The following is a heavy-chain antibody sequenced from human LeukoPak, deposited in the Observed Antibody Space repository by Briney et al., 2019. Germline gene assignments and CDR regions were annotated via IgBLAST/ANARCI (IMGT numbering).Heavy chain of an antibody. Sequence: SETLSLTCAVYGGSLSGYYWTWIRQTPGKGREWAGEINYSGNTNYNRALKSRVTISADTSKNQFSLRLSSVTAADTAVYYCARRGTAYCRGGNCYSDKYFDYWGQGTQVTVSS. CDR3: ARRGTAYCRGGNCYSDKYFDY. CDR1: GGSLSGYY. D-gene: IGHD2-15*01. CDR2: INYSGNT. J-gene: IGHJ4*02. V-gene: IGHV4-34*01.